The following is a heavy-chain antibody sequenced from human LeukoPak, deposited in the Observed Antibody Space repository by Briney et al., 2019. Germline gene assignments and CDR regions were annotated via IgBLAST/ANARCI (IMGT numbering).Heavy chain of an antibody. CDR1: GFTFSSYW. V-gene: IGHV3-7*03. D-gene: IGHD3-22*01. J-gene: IGHJ4*02. Sequence: GGSLRLSCAASGFTFSSYWMSWVRQAPGKGLEWVANIKQDGSEKYYVDSVKGRFTISRDNAKNSLYLQMNSLRAEDTAVYYCARVDSDYYDSNRVFGYWGQGTLVTVSS. CDR2: IKQDGSEK. CDR3: ARVDSDYYDSNRVFGY.